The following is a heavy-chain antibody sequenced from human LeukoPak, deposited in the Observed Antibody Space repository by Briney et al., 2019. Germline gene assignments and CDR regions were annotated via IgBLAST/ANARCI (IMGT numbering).Heavy chain of an antibody. CDR2: ISSYGTYI. J-gene: IGHJ4*02. CDR1: GFTFKSYS. Sequence: PGGSLRLSCAASGFTFKSYSMNWVRQAPGKGLEWVSTISSYGTYIYYANSVKGRFTISRDNAENSLYLQMNSLRVEDTAIYYCARAGGTSWADYWGQGTLVTVSS. D-gene: IGHD6-13*01. CDR3: ARAGGTSWADY. V-gene: IGHV3-21*01.